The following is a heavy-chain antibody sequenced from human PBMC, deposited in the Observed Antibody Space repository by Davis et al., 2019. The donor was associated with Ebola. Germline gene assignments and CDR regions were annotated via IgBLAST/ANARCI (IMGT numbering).Heavy chain of an antibody. CDR3: ARRTAIPNWYFDL. J-gene: IGHJ2*01. D-gene: IGHD2-2*02. Sequence: KVSCKGSGYSFTNYCLGWVRQLPGKGLEWMGIIYPGDSDTRYSPSFQGQVTISADKSISTAYLQWSSLKASDTAMYYCARRTAIPNWYFDLWGRGTLVTVSS. V-gene: IGHV5-51*01. CDR2: IYPGDSDT. CDR1: GYSFTNYC.